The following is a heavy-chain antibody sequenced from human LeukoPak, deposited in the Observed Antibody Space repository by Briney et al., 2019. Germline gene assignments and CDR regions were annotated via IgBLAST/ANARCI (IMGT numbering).Heavy chain of an antibody. J-gene: IGHJ6*03. Sequence: SETLSLTCTVSGGSISSGSYYWSWIRQPAGKGLEWIGRIYTSGSTNYNPSLKSRVTISVDTSKNQFSLKLSSVTAADTAVYYCARGSYYDFGAGYYYYYMDVWGKGTTVTVSS. CDR2: IYTSGST. V-gene: IGHV4-61*02. D-gene: IGHD3-3*01. CDR1: GGSISSGSYY. CDR3: ARGSYYDFGAGYYYYYMDV.